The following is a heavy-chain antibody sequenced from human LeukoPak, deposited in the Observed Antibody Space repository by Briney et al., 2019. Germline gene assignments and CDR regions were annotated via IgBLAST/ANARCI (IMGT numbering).Heavy chain of an antibody. CDR2: IDLSDSYP. CDR1: GYRFTSYW. V-gene: IGHV5-10-1*01. Sequence: PGESLKISCKGSGYRFTSYWISWVRQMPGKGLEWMGRIDLSDSYPIYSPSFQGHVTISADKSISTAYLQWSSLKASDTAIYYCASSPGWMLTGDAFDIWGQGTMVTVSS. D-gene: IGHD7-27*01. J-gene: IGHJ3*02. CDR3: ASSPGWMLTGDAFDI.